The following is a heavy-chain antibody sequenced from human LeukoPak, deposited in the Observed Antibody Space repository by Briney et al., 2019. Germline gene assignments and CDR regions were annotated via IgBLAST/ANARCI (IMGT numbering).Heavy chain of an antibody. J-gene: IGHJ4*02. CDR2: IYPGDSDT. V-gene: IGHV5-51*01. D-gene: IGHD1-20*01. CDR1: GYSFTSYW. CDR3: ARLSPSITGTRRKYYFDY. Sequence: GESLQISCKGSGYSFTSYWIGWVRQMPGKGLEWMGIIYPGDSDTRYSPSFQGQVTISADKSISTAYLQWSSLKASDTAMYYCARLSPSITGTRRKYYFDYWGQGTLVTISS.